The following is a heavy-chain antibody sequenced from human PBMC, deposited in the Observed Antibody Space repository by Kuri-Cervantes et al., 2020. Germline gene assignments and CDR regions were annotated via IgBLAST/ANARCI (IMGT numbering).Heavy chain of an antibody. V-gene: IGHV3-74*01. CDR1: GFTFSSYW. Sequence: GGSLRLSCAASGFTFSSYWMNWVRQGPGKGLVWVSRINSDGSSITYADSVKGRFTISRDNAKNTLYLQINSLRVEDTAVYYCATDKGYFAFDYWGQGTLVTVSS. J-gene: IGHJ4*02. D-gene: IGHD1-26*01. CDR3: ATDKGYFAFDY. CDR2: INSDGSSI.